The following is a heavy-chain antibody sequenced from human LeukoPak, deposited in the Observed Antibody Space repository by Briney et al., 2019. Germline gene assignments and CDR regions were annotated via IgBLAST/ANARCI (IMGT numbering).Heavy chain of an antibody. CDR3: ASRNYYGSSGYYYYYFDY. Sequence: GGSLKLSCAASGFTFSGSAMHWVRQAPGKGLEWVSGISGSGTSTYYADSVKGRFTISRDNSKNTLYLQMNSLRAEDTAVYYCASRNYYGSSGYYYYYFDYWGQGILVTVSS. CDR1: GFTFSGSA. D-gene: IGHD3-22*01. J-gene: IGHJ4*02. CDR2: ISGSGTST. V-gene: IGHV3-23*01.